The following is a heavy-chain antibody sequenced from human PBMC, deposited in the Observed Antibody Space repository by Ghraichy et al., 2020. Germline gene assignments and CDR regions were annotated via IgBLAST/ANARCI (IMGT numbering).Heavy chain of an antibody. CDR3: AKDIRGGGY. V-gene: IGHV3-23*01. CDR1: GFTFSSYA. J-gene: IGHJ4*02. D-gene: IGHD2-21*01. CDR2: ISGSGGST. Sequence: GESLNISCAASGFTFSSYAMSWVRQAPGKGLEWVSAISGSGGSTYYADSVKGRFTISRDNSKNTLYLQMNSLRAEDTAVYYCAKDIRGGGYWGQGTLVTVSS.